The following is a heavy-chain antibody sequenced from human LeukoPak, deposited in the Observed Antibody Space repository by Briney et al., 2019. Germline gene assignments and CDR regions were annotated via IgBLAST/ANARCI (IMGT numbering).Heavy chain of an antibody. CDR3: ARVGHYGSGSYAY. J-gene: IGHJ4*02. CDR1: GGSISSSSYY. D-gene: IGHD3-10*01. V-gene: IGHV4-39*07. Sequence: PSETLSLTCTVSGGSISSSSYYWGWIRQPPGKGLEWIGSIYYSGSTYYNPSLKSRVTISVDTSKNQFSLKLSSVTAADTAVYYCARVGHYGSGSYAYWGQGTLVTVSS. CDR2: IYYSGST.